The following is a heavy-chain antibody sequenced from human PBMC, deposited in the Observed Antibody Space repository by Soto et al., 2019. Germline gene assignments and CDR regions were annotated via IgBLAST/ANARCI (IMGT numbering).Heavy chain of an antibody. J-gene: IGHJ5*02. CDR3: ARYQLLSGWFDP. CDR2: IYHSGST. D-gene: IGHD2-2*01. V-gene: IGHV4-30-2*01. CDR1: GGSISSGGYS. Sequence: QLQLQESGSGLVKPSQTLSLTCAVSGGSISSGGYSWSWIRQPPGKGLEWIGYIYHSGSTYYNPYLQSRVTISVDSSKNQFSLKLSSVNAADTAVYYCARYQLLSGWFDPWGQGTLVTVSS.